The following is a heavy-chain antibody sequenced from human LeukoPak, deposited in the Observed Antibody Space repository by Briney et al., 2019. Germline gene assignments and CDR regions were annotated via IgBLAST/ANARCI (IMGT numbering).Heavy chain of an antibody. Sequence: SETLSLTCTVSGGSINSNSHYWGWIRQPPGKGLEWIGTIFYSGNTYYNPSLKSRVTISVDTSKNQFSLKLSSVTAADTAVYYCARHREWLPSPLDYWGQGTLVTVSS. CDR2: IFYSGNT. CDR1: GGSINSNSHY. CDR3: ARHREWLPSPLDY. V-gene: IGHV4-39*01. D-gene: IGHD5-18*01. J-gene: IGHJ4*02.